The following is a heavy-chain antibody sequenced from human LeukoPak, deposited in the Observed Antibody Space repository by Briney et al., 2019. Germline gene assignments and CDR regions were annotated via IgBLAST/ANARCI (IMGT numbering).Heavy chain of an antibody. CDR2: IYYSGST. V-gene: IGHV4-59*01. Sequence: PSETLSLTCTVSGASISSYYWSWIRQPPGKGLEWIGYIYYSGSTDYNPSLKSQVTISVDTSKNQFSLKLNSVTAADTAVYYCARSRSSSWFLFDYWGQGTLVTVSS. CDR3: ARSRSSSWFLFDY. CDR1: GASISSYY. D-gene: IGHD6-13*01. J-gene: IGHJ4*02.